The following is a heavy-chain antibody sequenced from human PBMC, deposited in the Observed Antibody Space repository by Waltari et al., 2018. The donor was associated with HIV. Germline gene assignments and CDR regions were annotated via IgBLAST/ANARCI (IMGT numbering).Heavy chain of an antibody. J-gene: IGHJ4*02. CDR1: GVTFSTYE. CDR3: ARDGSSYYGLDY. CDR2: ISSSGSTI. Sequence: EVQVVESGGCLVQPGWSLRPSCAASGVTFSTYEMNWVRQAPGKGLEWVSYISSSGSTIYYADSVKGRFTISRDNAKNSLYLQMNSLRAEDTAVYFCARDGSSYYGLDYWGRGTLVTVSS. V-gene: IGHV3-48*03. D-gene: IGHD1-26*01.